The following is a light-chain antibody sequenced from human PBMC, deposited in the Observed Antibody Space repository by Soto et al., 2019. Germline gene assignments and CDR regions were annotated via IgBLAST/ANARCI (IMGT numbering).Light chain of an antibody. V-gene: IGLV1-51*01. CDR1: SSNIASNY. CDR2: DDN. J-gene: IGLJ1*01. Sequence: QSVLTQPPSVSAAPGQRVTISCSGTSSNIASNYVSWYQQFPGTAPRLLIYDDNKRPSGIPDRFSASKSGTSATLGITGLQSGDEADYYRGTWDSSLSGGVFGTGTKVTVL. CDR3: GTWDSSLSGGV.